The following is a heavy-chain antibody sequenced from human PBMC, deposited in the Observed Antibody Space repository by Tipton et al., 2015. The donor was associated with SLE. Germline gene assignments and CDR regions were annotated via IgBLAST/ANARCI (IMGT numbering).Heavy chain of an antibody. CDR2: IYYSGST. D-gene: IGHD6-19*01. CDR3: AREEYSSGWTEVHWFDP. J-gene: IGHJ5*02. CDR1: GGSISSYY. V-gene: IGHV4-59*01. Sequence: TLSLTCTVSGGSISSYYWSWIRQPPGKGLEWIGYIYYSGSTNYNPSLKSRVTISVDTSKNQFSLKLSSVTAADTAVYYRAREEYSSGWTEVHWFDPWGQGTLVTVPS.